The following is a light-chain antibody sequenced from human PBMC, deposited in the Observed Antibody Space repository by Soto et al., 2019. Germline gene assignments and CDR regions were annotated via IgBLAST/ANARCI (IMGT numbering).Light chain of an antibody. CDR1: SSNIGAGYD. V-gene: IGLV1-40*01. J-gene: IGLJ3*02. Sequence: QSVLTQPPSVSGAPGQRVTISCTRSSSNIGAGYDVHWYQQLPGRAPKLLIYGSSNRPSGVPDRISGSKSGTSASLAITGLQAEDEADYYCQSYDNNLSGGVFGGGTKVTVL. CDR3: QSYDNNLSGGV. CDR2: GSS.